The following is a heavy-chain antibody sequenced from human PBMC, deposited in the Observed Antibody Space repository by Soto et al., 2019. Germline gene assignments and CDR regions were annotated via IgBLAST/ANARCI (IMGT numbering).Heavy chain of an antibody. CDR2: LDSGGNT. CDR1: GITVSSNF. J-gene: IGHJ4*02. V-gene: IGHV3-66*01. D-gene: IGHD2-21*01. CDR3: AIDSHSPNRFDV. Sequence: EVQLVESGGGVVQPGGSLRLSCAASGITVSSNFMSWVRQTPGKGLEWVSILDSGGNTYYADSVKGRFTISRDNSKNTVYLQMNSLRPEDTAVYYCAIDSHSPNRFDVWCQGTLVTVSS.